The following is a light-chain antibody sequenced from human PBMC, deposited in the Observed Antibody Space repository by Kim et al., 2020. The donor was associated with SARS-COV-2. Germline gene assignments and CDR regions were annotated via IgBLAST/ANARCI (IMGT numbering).Light chain of an antibody. V-gene: IGLV2-14*03. J-gene: IGLJ2*01. CDR3: SSYTSSNTVL. CDR1: SSDVGGYNY. CDR2: DVS. Sequence: SPGQSFTISCTGTSSDVGGYNYVSWYQQHPGKAPKLMIYDVSNRPSGVSNRFSGSKSGNTASLTISGLQAEDEADYYCSSYTSSNTVLFGGGTQLTVL.